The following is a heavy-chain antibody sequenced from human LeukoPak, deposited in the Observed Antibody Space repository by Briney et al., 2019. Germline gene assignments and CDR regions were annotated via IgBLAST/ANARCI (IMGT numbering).Heavy chain of an antibody. J-gene: IGHJ4*02. CDR1: GGTFSSYA. CDR2: IIPILGIA. D-gene: IGHD6-19*01. CDR3: AQTPGYSSGWYVFDY. Sequence: SVKVSCKTSGGTFSSYAISWVRQAPGQGLEWMGRIIPILGIANYAQKFQGRVTITADKSTSTAYMELSSLRSEDTAVYYCAQTPGYSSGWYVFDYWGQGTLVTVSS. V-gene: IGHV1-69*04.